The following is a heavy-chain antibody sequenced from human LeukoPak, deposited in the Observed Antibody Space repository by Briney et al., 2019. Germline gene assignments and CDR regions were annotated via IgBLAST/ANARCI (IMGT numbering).Heavy chain of an antibody. CDR3: ARDQEMATGFDY. V-gene: IGHV1-18*01. D-gene: IGHD5-24*01. J-gene: IGHJ4*02. Sequence: ASVKVSCKASGYTFPSYGISWVRQAPGQGLEWMGWISAYNGNTNYAQELQGRVTMTTDTSTSTAYMELRSLRSDDTAVYYCARDQEMATGFDYWGQGTLVTVSS. CDR2: ISAYNGNT. CDR1: GYTFPSYG.